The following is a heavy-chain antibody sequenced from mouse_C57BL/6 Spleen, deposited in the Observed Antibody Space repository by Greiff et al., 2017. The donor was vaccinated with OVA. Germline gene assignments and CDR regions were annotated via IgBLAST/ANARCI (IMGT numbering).Heavy chain of an antibody. CDR1: GFTFSSYG. CDR3: ARAGTEAMDY. CDR2: ISSGGSYT. Sequence: EVKVVESGGDLVKPGGSLKLSCAASGFTFSSYGMSWVRQTPDKRLEWVATISSGGSYTYYPDSVKGRFTISRDNAENTLYLQMSSLKSEDTAMYYCARAGTEAMDYWGQGTSVTVSS. D-gene: IGHD4-1*01. V-gene: IGHV5-6*01. J-gene: IGHJ4*01.